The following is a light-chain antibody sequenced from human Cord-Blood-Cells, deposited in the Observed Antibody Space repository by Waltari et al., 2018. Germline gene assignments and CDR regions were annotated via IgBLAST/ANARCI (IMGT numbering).Light chain of an antibody. V-gene: IGKV1-39*01. Sequence: IQLTQHPSSLSASVGDRVTITCRASQSISSYLNWYQQKPGKAPKLLIYAASSLQSGVPSRFSGSGSGTDFTLTISSLQPEDFATYYCQQSYSTPFTFGPGTKVDIK. J-gene: IGKJ3*01. CDR1: QSISSY. CDR3: QQSYSTPFT. CDR2: AAS.